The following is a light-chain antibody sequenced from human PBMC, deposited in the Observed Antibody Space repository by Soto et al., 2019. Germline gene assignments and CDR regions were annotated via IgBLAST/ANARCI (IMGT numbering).Light chain of an antibody. CDR2: DTS. CDR3: QQYNNWPPWT. CDR1: QTMNSN. V-gene: IGKV3-15*01. J-gene: IGKJ1*01. Sequence: EIVMTQSPATLSVSPGERVTLSCRASQTMNSNLAWYQQRPGQGPRLLIFDTSTRATGIPARFSGSGSGTKFTLTISSLQSEDFAVYYCQQYNNWPPWTFGQGTKVDIK.